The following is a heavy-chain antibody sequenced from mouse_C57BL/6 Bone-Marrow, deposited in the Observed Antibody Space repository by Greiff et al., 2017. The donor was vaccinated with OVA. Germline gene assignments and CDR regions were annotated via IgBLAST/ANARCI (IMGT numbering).Heavy chain of an antibody. CDR3: ARTGFAY. Sequence: QVQLQQPGAELVMPGASVKLSCKASGYTFTSYWMHWVKQRPGQGLEWIGEIDPADSYTNYNQKFKGKSTLTVDKSSSTAYMQLSSLTSEDSAVYYWARTGFAYWGQGTLVTVSA. CDR2: IDPADSYT. V-gene: IGHV1-69*01. CDR1: GYTFTSYW. J-gene: IGHJ3*01.